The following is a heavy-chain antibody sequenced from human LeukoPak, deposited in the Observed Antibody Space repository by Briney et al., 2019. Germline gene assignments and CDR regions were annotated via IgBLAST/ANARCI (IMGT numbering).Heavy chain of an antibody. CDR1: GFSFSNYA. V-gene: IGHV3-48*03. J-gene: IGHJ4*02. D-gene: IGHD5-24*01. CDR3: ARTKEMASISYFDS. Sequence: GGSLRLSCAASGFSFSNYAMSWVRQAPGKGLEWVSYISSSGSTIYYADSVKGRFTISRDNAKNSLYLQMNSLRAEDTAVYYCARTKEMASISYFDSWGQGTLVTVSS. CDR2: ISSSGSTI.